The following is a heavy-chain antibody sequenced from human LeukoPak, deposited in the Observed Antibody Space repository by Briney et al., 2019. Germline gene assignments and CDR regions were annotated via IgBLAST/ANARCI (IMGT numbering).Heavy chain of an antibody. V-gene: IGHV3-15*01. D-gene: IGHD1-26*01. CDR2: SKSEAGGGTT. CDR1: GFNFSDVW. J-gene: IGHJ4*02. Sequence: GGSLRLSCSASGFNFSDVWMSWVRQAPGKGLEWVGRSKSEAGGGTTDIAAPGQGRFTISRDESKNTLSLQMNSLEIEDTAVYYCTAGGDGTYSSDYWDQGTLVTVSS. CDR3: TAGGDGTYSSDY.